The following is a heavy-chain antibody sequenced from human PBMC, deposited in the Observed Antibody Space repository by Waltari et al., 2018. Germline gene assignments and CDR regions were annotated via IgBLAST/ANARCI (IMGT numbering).Heavy chain of an antibody. D-gene: IGHD1-26*01. V-gene: IGHV4-4*07. J-gene: IGHJ5*02. Sequence: QVQLQESGPGLVKPSETLSLTCTVSGCSISGYYWNWIRQPAGKGLEWIGRVYTSGSTNYNPSLKSRVTMSVDTSKNQFSLKLSSVTAADTAVYFCAREIDRGPGRWFDPWGQGTLVTVSS. CDR1: GCSISGYY. CDR2: VYTSGST. CDR3: AREIDRGPGRWFDP.